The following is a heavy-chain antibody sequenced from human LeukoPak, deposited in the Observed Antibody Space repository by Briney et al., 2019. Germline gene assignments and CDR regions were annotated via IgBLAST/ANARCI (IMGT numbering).Heavy chain of an antibody. CDR3: ATTLSYYYDSSGYLLDY. J-gene: IGHJ4*02. D-gene: IGHD3-22*01. Sequence: PGGSLRLSCAASGFTFSSYAMHWVRQAPGKGLEWVAVISYDGSNKYYADSVKGRFTISRDNSKNTLYLQMNSLRAEDTAVYYCATTLSYYYDSSGYLLDYWGQGTLVTVSS. CDR2: ISYDGSNK. CDR1: GFTFSSYA. V-gene: IGHV3-30-3*01.